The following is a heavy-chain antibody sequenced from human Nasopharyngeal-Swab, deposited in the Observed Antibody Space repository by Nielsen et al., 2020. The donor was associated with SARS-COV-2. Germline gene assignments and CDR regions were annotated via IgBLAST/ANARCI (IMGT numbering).Heavy chain of an antibody. CDR1: GFTFSSYA. CDR3: TIDFDNPAGY. D-gene: IGHD3-22*01. CDR2: ISGSGGST. J-gene: IGHJ4*02. Sequence: GESLKISCAASGFTFSSYAMSWVRQAPGKGLEWVSAISGSGGSTYYADSVKGRFTISRDNSKNTLHLQMNSLRAEDTAVYYCTIDFDNPAGYWGQGTLVTVSS. V-gene: IGHV3-23*01.